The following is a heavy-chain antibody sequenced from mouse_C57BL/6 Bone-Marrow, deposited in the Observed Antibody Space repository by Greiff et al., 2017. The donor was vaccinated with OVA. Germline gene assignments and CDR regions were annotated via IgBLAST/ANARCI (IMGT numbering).Heavy chain of an antibody. CDR2: ISNGSGST. CDR1: GFTFSDYY. CDR3: ARPYAMDY. V-gene: IGHV5-12*01. Sequence: EVMLVESGGGLVQPGGSLKLSCAASGFTFSDYYMYWVRQTPEKRLEWVAYISNGSGSTYYPDTVKGRFTISRDNAKNTLYLQMSRLKSEDTAMYYCARPYAMDYWGQGTSVTVSS. J-gene: IGHJ4*01.